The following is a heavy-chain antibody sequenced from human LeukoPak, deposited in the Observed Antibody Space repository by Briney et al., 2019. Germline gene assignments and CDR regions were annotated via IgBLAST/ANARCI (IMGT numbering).Heavy chain of an antibody. D-gene: IGHD3-22*01. J-gene: IGHJ6*03. CDR1: GFTFSDYN. V-gene: IGHV3-11*01. CDR2: ITNGGSTI. CDR3: ARHYYDSRYPTSGYYMDV. Sequence: GGSLRLSCAASGFTFSDYNMNWVRQAPGKGLEWVSYITNGGSTIHHADSVKGRFTISRDNAKKTLYLQMNSLRAEDTALYYCARHYYDSRYPTSGYYMDVWGKGTTVTVSS.